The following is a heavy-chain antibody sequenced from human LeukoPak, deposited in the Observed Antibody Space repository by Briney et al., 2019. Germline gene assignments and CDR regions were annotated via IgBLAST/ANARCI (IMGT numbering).Heavy chain of an antibody. V-gene: IGHV1-8*01. CDR2: MNPNSGNT. CDR3: AREGAVAGFYYYYGMDV. D-gene: IGHD6-19*01. J-gene: IGHJ6*02. Sequence: GASVKVSCKASGYTFTSHDINWVRQATGRGLEWMGWMNPNSGNTGYAQKFQGRVTMTRNTSISTAYMELSSLRSEDTAVYYCAREGAVAGFYYYYGMDVWGQGTTVTVSS. CDR1: GYTFTSHD.